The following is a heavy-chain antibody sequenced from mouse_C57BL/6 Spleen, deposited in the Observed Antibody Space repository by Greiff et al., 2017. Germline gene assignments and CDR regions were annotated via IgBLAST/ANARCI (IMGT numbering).Heavy chain of an antibody. CDR2: INPNNGGT. CDR3: ASGWLPSWFAY. D-gene: IGHD2-3*01. Sequence: VQLQQSGPELVKPGASVKMSCKASGYTFTDYNMHWVKQSHGKSLEWIGYINPNNGGTSYNQKFKGKATLTVNQSSSTAYMELRSLTSEDSAVYYCASGWLPSWFAYWGQGTLVTVSA. V-gene: IGHV1-22*01. CDR1: GYTFTDYN. J-gene: IGHJ3*01.